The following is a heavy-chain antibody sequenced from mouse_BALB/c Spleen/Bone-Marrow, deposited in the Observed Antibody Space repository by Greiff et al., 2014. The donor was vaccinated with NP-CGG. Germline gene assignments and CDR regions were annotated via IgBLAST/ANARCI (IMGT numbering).Heavy chain of an antibody. J-gene: IGHJ2*01. Sequence: VQLQQSGPELVKPGASVRISCKVSGYTFTTYYLHWVKQRPGQGLEWIGWIYPGDLNTKYNEQFKATATLTADKSSCTAYMQLSSLTSEDSAVYFCVREDYGSVSFDYWGQGTTLTVSS. CDR1: GYTFTTYY. V-gene: IGHV1S56*01. D-gene: IGHD1-1*01. CDR3: VREDYGSVSFDY. CDR2: IYPGDLNT.